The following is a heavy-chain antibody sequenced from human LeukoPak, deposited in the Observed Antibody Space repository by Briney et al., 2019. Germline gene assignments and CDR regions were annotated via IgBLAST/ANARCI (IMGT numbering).Heavy chain of an antibody. D-gene: IGHD1-14*01. J-gene: IGHJ4*02. CDR1: GFTFGDYV. Sequence: PGGSLRLSCTASGFTFGDYVMNWVRQAPGKGLEWVANINQGGSDKYYVDSVEGRFTISRDNANNLLYLQMNSLRGEDTAVYYCTRDRSRAEDDWGQGTLVTVSS. V-gene: IGHV3-7*01. CDR2: INQGGSDK. CDR3: TRDRSRAEDD.